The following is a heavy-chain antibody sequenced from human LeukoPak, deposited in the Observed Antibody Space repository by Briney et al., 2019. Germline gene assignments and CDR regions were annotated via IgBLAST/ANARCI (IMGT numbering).Heavy chain of an antibody. CDR2: ISGSSAYI. Sequence: GGSLGLSCTASGFTLSSYSMKWVRQAPGKGLEWVSSISGSSAYIYYADSVRGRFTISRDNANNSLFLHMNGLRAVDTAVYYCARGHSGGWSPYDSWGQGTLVTVSS. CDR3: ARGHSGGWSPYDS. D-gene: IGHD6-19*01. CDR1: GFTLSSYS. J-gene: IGHJ4*02. V-gene: IGHV3-21*01.